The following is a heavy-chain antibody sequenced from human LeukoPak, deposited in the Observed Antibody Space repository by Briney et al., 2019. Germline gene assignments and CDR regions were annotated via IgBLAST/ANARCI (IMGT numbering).Heavy chain of an antibody. Sequence: GGSLRLSCAASGFTFSSYAMSWVRQAPGKGREWVSAISGSGGSTYYAGSVKGRFTISRDNSKNTLYLQMNSRRAEDTAVYYCAKDAVVRDSPNHWGQGTLVTVSS. CDR2: ISGSGGST. CDR1: GFTFSSYA. J-gene: IGHJ5*02. CDR3: AKDAVVRDSPNH. V-gene: IGHV3-23*01.